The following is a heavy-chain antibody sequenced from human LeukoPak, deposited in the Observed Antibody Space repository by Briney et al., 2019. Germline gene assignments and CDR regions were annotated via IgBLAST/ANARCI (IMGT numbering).Heavy chain of an antibody. CDR1: GFTFSSYA. V-gene: IGHV3-23*01. J-gene: IGHJ4*02. CDR3: AKSLCGGDCYSSGYFDY. Sequence: GSLRLSCAASGFTFSSYAMSWVRQAPGKGLEWVSAISGSGGSTYYADSVKGRFTISRDNSKNTLYLQMNSLKAEDTAVYYCAKSLCGGDCYSSGYFDYWGQGTLVTVSS. CDR2: ISGSGGST. D-gene: IGHD2-21*02.